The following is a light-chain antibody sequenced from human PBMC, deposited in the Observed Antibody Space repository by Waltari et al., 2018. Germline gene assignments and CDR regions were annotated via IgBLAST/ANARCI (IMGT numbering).Light chain of an antibody. J-gene: IGLJ3*02. CDR1: TRDVGSYNL. CDR3: CSYAGSSTLWV. CDR2: DVT. V-gene: IGLV2-23*02. Sequence: QSALTQPASVSGSLGQSITSPCTGTTRDVGSYNLVPWYQQHPGKAPKLIIYDVTKRPSGVSNRFSGSKSGTTASLTISGLQAEDEADYYCCSYAGSSTLWVFGGGTKLTVL.